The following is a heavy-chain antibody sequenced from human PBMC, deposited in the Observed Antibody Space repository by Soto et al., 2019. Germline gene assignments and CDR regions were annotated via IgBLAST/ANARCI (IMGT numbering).Heavy chain of an antibody. J-gene: IGHJ4*02. Sequence: EASVKVSCKASGYTFTSYDINWVRQATGQGLEWMGWMNPNSGNTGYAQKFQGRVTMTRNTSISTAYMELSSLRSEDTAVYYCARAYDSSGYYGYWGQGTLVTRLL. CDR2: MNPNSGNT. CDR3: ARAYDSSGYYGY. CDR1: GYTFTSYD. V-gene: IGHV1-8*01. D-gene: IGHD3-22*01.